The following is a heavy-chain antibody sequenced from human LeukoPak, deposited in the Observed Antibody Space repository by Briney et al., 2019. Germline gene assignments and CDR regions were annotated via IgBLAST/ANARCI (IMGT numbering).Heavy chain of an antibody. V-gene: IGHV4-59*01. CDR3: ARGQGYGLLNAVDY. CDR2: IYYSGIA. Sequence: SETLSLTCTVSGASITNYYWTWIRQPPGKGRQWIGHIYYSGIANYSPSLKSGVTMSVDTSKNQFSLTLTSVTAADTAVYYCARGQGYGLLNAVDYWGQGTLVTVSS. D-gene: IGHD5-18*01. CDR1: GASITNYY. J-gene: IGHJ4*02.